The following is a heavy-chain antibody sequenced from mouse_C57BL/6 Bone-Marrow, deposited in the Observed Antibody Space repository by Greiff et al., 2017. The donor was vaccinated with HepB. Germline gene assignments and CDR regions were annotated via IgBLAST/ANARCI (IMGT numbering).Heavy chain of an antibody. V-gene: IGHV5-4*03. D-gene: IGHD2-4*01. CDR1: GFTFSSYA. J-gene: IGHJ2*01. CDR3: ARGRITNFDY. Sequence: EVNVVESGGGLVKPGGSLKLSCAASGFTFSSYAMSWVRQTPEKRLEWVATISDGGSYTYYPDNVKGRFTISRDNAKNNLYLQMSHLKSEDTAMYYCARGRITNFDYWGQGTTLTVSS. CDR2: ISDGGSYT.